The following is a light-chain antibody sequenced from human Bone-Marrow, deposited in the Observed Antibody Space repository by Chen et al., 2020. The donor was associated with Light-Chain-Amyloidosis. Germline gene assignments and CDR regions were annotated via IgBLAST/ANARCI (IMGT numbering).Light chain of an antibody. CDR3: QQYGTSPLT. V-gene: IGKV3-20*01. Sequence: EIVLTQSPGTLSLSPGEGANLSCRASQTISSNYLTWYQQKFGQALRPLIYGSSSRATGIPDRFTGSGSGTDFTLTINRLEPEDFAMYYWQQYGTSPLTFGGGTKVEIK. CDR1: QTISSNY. J-gene: IGKJ4*01. CDR2: GSS.